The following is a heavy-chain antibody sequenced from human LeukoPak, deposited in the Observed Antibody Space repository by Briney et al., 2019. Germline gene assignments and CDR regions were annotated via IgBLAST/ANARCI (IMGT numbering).Heavy chain of an antibody. V-gene: IGHV3-23*01. CDR1: GFTFSTYA. D-gene: IGHD3-22*01. Sequence: GGSLRLSCAASGFTFSTYAMTWVRQAPGKGLEWVSLISGTGGSTYYADSVKGRFTISRDNSKNSLYLQMNSLRAEDTAVYYCARRGARGYYDSSGYPDYWGQGTLVTVSS. CDR2: ISGTGGST. CDR3: ARRGARGYYDSSGYPDY. J-gene: IGHJ4*02.